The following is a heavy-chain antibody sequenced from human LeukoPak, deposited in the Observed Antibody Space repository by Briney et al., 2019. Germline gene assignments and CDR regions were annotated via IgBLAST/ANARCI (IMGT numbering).Heavy chain of an antibody. Sequence: PGGSLRLSCAASGFTFSHYWMSWVRQAPGKGLEWVANIKQDGSEKYYVDSVKGRFSISRDNAQNSLYLQMNSLRAEDTAMYYCARARWVNGLYYFDYWGQGTLVTVFS. CDR2: IKQDGSEK. D-gene: IGHD2-8*01. J-gene: IGHJ4*02. CDR1: GFTFSHYW. CDR3: ARARWVNGLYYFDY. V-gene: IGHV3-7*01.